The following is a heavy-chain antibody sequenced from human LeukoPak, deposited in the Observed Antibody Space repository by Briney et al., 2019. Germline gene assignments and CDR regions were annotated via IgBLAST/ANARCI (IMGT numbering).Heavy chain of an antibody. CDR1: GGSFSGYY. CDR3: ARGHDSLLWFGELLFDY. Sequence: SETLSLTCAVYGGSFSGYYWSWIRQPPGKGLEWIGEINHSGSTNYNPSLKSRVTISVDTSKNQFSLMLSSVTAADTAVYYCARGHDSLLWFGELLFDYWGQGTLVTVSS. CDR2: INHSGST. J-gene: IGHJ4*02. V-gene: IGHV4-34*01. D-gene: IGHD3-10*01.